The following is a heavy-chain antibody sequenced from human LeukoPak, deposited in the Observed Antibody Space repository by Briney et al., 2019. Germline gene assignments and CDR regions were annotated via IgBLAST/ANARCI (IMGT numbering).Heavy chain of an antibody. CDR2: ISSNGGST. D-gene: IGHD3-10*01. CDR1: GFTFSSYA. J-gene: IGHJ4*02. CDR3: ARSKYYYGSGSYSGFDY. Sequence: GGSLRLSCAASGFTFSSYAMHWVRQAPGKGLEYVSAISSNGGSTYYANSVKGRFTISRDNSKNTLYLQMGSLRAEDMAVYYCARSKYYYGSGSYSGFDYWGQGTLVTVSS. V-gene: IGHV3-64*01.